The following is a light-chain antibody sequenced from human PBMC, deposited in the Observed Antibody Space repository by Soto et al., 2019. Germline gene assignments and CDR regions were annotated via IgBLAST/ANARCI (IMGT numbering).Light chain of an antibody. Sequence: EIVLTQFPATLSLSPGERATPSRRASPSVTNFLAWYQQKPGQAPRLLIYGAFNRATGIPARFSGSGSGTDFTLTISSLEPEDSAVYYCQQRNVWPPVTVGQGTRREIK. J-gene: IGKJ5*01. CDR1: PSVTNF. V-gene: IGKV3-11*01. CDR3: QQRNVWPPVT. CDR2: GAF.